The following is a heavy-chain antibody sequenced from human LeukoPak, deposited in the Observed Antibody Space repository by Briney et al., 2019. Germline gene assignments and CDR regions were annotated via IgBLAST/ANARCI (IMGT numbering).Heavy chain of an antibody. J-gene: IGHJ3*02. CDR1: GGSIRSYY. D-gene: IGHD2-15*01. V-gene: IGHV4-59*01. CDR3: VRASVESGGAFDI. Sequence: SETLSLTCTVSGGSIRSYYWNWIRQPPGKGLEWIGNIYYSGSTNYNPSLKSRVTISVDTSKNQFSLKLSSVTAADTAVYYCVRASVESGGAFDIWGQGTMVTVSS. CDR2: IYYSGST.